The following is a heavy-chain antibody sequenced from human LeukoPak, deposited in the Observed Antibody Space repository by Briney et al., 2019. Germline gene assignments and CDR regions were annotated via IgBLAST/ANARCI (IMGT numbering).Heavy chain of an antibody. CDR3: ARVVAGTLDY. D-gene: IGHD6-19*01. CDR1: GYTYTSYA. CDR2: INTNTGNP. Sequence: ASVTVSCTASGYTYTSYAMNWVRQAPGQGLEWMGWINTNTGNPTYAQGFTGRFVFSLDTSVSTAYLQISSLKAEDTAVYYCARVVAGTLDYWGQGTLVTVSS. V-gene: IGHV7-4-1*02. J-gene: IGHJ4*02.